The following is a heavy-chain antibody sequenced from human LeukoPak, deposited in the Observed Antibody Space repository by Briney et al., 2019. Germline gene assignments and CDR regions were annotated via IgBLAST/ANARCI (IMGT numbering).Heavy chain of an antibody. J-gene: IGHJ5*02. V-gene: IGHV4-59*12. CDR1: GGSISSYY. Sequence: SETLSLTCTVSGGSISSYYWSWIRQPPGKGLEWIGYIYYSGSTNYNPSLKSRVTISVDTSKNQFSLKLTSVTAADTAVYYCASGSGSYSHWFDPWGQGILVTVSS. CDR3: ASGSGSYSHWFDP. D-gene: IGHD3-10*01. CDR2: IYYSGST.